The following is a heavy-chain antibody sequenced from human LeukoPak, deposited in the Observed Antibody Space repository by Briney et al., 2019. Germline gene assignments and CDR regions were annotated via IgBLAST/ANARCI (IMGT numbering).Heavy chain of an antibody. CDR1: GGSISSRGYY. J-gene: IGHJ4*02. CDR2: IYYSGTT. Sequence: ASETLSLTCTVSGGSISSRGYYWGWIRQPPGKGLESIGIIYYSGTTYYNPSLKNRITISVDTSKNQFSLRLNSVTAADTAVYHGARLLCSGSDCYLDYWGQGALVTVSS. D-gene: IGHD2-21*02. CDR3: ARLLCSGSDCYLDY. V-gene: IGHV4-39*01.